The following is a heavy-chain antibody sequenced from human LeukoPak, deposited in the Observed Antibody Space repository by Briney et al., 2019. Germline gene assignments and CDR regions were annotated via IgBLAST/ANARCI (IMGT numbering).Heavy chain of an antibody. V-gene: IGHV3-23*01. CDR1: GFTFSSYG. Sequence: GGSLRLSCAASGFTFSSYGMNWVRQAPGKGLEWVSAISGSGGSTYYADSVKGRFTISRDNSKNTLYLQMNSLRAEDTAVYYCAKTGTPWYYFDYWGQGTLVTVSS. CDR2: ISGSGGST. J-gene: IGHJ4*02. D-gene: IGHD6-13*01. CDR3: AKTGTPWYYFDY.